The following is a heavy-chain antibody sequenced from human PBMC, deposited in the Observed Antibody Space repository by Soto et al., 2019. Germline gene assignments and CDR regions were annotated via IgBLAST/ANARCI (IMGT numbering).Heavy chain of an antibody. CDR1: GYTYTSYA. J-gene: IGHJ2*01. Sequence: ASVKVSCKASGYTYTSYAMHWVRQAPGQRLEWMGWINAGNGNTKYSQKFQGRVTITRDTSASTAYMELSSLRSEDTAVYYCARGGSLYWYFDLWGRGTLVTVSS. CDR2: INAGNGNT. V-gene: IGHV1-3*01. D-gene: IGHD1-26*01. CDR3: ARGGSLYWYFDL.